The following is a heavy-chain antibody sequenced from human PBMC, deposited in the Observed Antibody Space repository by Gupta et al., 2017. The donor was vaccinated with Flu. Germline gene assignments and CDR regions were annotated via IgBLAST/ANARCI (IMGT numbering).Heavy chain of an antibody. J-gene: IGHJ6*02. CDR1: GFTFSSYW. CDR2: INSDGSST. Sequence: EVQLVESGGGLVQPGGSLRLSCAASGFTFSSYWMHWVRQAPGKGLVWVSRINSDGSSTSYADSVKGRFTISRDNAKNTLYLQMNSLRAEDTAVYYCARVSPAVYCSSTSCYTGPQYYYYGMDVWGQGTTVTVSS. D-gene: IGHD2-2*02. V-gene: IGHV3-74*01. CDR3: ARVSPAVYCSSTSCYTGPQYYYYGMDV.